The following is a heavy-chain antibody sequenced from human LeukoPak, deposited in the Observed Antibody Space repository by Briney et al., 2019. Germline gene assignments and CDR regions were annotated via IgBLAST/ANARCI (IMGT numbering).Heavy chain of an antibody. CDR2: IIPIFGTA. CDR3: ARASAIELYYFDY. J-gene: IGHJ4*02. Sequence: SVKVSCKASGYTFTSYGISWVRQAPGQGLEWMGGIIPIFGTANYAQKFQGRVTITADESTSTAYMELSSLRSEDTAVYYCARASAIELYYFDYWGQGTLVTVSS. D-gene: IGHD2-15*01. V-gene: IGHV1-69*13. CDR1: GYTFTSYG.